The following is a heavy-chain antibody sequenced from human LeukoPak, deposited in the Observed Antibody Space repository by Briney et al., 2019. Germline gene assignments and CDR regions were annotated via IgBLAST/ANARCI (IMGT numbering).Heavy chain of an antibody. V-gene: IGHV3-66*01. CDR3: ARESDILTGYSSDY. Sequence: GGSLRLSCAASGFTVSSNYMSWVRQAPGKGLEWVSVIYSGGSTYYADSVKGRFTISRDNAKNSLYLQMNSLRAEDTAVYYCARESDILTGYSSDYWGQGTLVTVSS. CDR1: GFTVSSNY. J-gene: IGHJ4*02. D-gene: IGHD3-9*01. CDR2: IYSGGST.